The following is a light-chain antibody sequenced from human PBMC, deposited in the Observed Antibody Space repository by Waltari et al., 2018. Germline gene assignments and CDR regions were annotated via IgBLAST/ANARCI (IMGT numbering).Light chain of an antibody. CDR2: DAF. CDR1: RSVSANF. J-gene: IGKJ4*01. Sequence: ESVLTQSPATLSLSPGETATISCRASRSVSANFLAWYQQKPGQAPRLLIHDAFRRATGVPDRCSGSGSETDFTLNINRLEPDDFAVYFCQQYGSSGSFGGGTKLEIK. CDR3: QQYGSSGS. V-gene: IGKV3-20*01.